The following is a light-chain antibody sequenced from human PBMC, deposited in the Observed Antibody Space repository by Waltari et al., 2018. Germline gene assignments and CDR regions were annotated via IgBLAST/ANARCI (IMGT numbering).Light chain of an antibody. CDR2: GAS. V-gene: IGKV3-20*01. CDR3: QNHERLPAM. J-gene: IGKJ1*01. CDR1: QSVSRY. Sequence: EIVLTQSPGTLSLSPGERATLSCRASQSVSRYLAWYQQRPGQAPRLLIYGASSRATGIPDRFSGSGSGTDFSLTISRLEPEDFAVYYCQNHERLPAMFGQGTTVDIK.